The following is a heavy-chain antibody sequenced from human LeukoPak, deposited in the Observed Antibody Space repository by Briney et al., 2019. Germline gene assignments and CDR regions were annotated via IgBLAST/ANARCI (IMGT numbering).Heavy chain of an antibody. CDR1: GYTFTSYY. CDR2: INPSGGST. CDR3: ARDSPRDYVWGSHDAFDI. Sequence: ASVKVSCKASGYTFTSYYMHWVRQAPGQGLEWMGIINPSGGSTSYAQKFQGRVTKTRDTSTSTVYMELSSLRSEDTAVYYCARDSPRDYVWGSHDAFDIWGQGTMVTVSS. V-gene: IGHV1-46*01. J-gene: IGHJ3*02. D-gene: IGHD3-16*01.